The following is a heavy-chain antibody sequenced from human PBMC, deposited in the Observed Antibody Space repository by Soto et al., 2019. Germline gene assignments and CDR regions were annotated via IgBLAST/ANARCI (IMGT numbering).Heavy chain of an antibody. D-gene: IGHD3-3*01. CDR3: ARGGVSTRTFDY. J-gene: IGHJ4*02. CDR2: IYPSDSDT. V-gene: IGHV5-51*01. Sequence: PGESLKISCNGSGYNFAGYWIAWGRQMPGKGLELMGIIYPSDSDTRYRPSFQGQVTISADKSISSAYLQWSSLRASDTAMYYCARGGVSTRTFDYWGQGTPVTVSS. CDR1: GYNFAGYW.